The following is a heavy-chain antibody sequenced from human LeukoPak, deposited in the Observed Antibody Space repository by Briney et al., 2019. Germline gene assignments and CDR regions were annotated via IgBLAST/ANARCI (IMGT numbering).Heavy chain of an antibody. Sequence: GGSLRLSCAASGFTFSSYWMTWIRQAPGKGLEWVSSISSSSSYIYYADSVKGRFTISRDNAKNSLYLQMNSLRAEDTAVYYCARAPTMVQGQHDYWGQGTLVTVSS. CDR1: GFTFSSYW. CDR3: ARAPTMVQGQHDY. D-gene: IGHD3-10*01. J-gene: IGHJ4*02. CDR2: ISSSSSYI. V-gene: IGHV3-21*01.